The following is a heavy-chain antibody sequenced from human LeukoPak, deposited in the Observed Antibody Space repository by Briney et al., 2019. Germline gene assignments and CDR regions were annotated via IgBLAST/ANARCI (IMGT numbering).Heavy chain of an antibody. V-gene: IGHV1-69*04. CDR3: ARGRGMAAGGFDY. D-gene: IGHD1-26*01. CDR1: GGTFSSHS. CDR2: IIPILGVE. Sequence: ASVKVSCKAPGGTFSSHSLNWVRQAPGQGLEWMGRIIPILGVENYAQNFQGRATITADKSTSTFYMELSSLRYEDTALYYCARGRGMAAGGFDYWGQGTLVTVSS. J-gene: IGHJ4*02.